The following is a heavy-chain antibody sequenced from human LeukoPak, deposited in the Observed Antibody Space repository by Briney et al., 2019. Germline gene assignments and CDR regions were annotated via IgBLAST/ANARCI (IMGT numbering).Heavy chain of an antibody. J-gene: IGHJ5*02. CDR3: ARDRDDILTVYWFDP. CDR1: GYTFTGYY. Sequence: GASVKVSCKASGYTFTGYYMHWVRRAPGQGLEWMGWINPNSGGTNYAQKFQGRVTMTRDTSISTAYMELSRLRSDDTAVYYCARDRDDILTVYWFDPWGQGTLVTVSS. V-gene: IGHV1-2*02. CDR2: INPNSGGT. D-gene: IGHD3-9*01.